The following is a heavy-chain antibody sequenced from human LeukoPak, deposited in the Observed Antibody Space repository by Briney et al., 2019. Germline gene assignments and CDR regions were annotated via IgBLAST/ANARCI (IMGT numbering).Heavy chain of an antibody. J-gene: IGHJ4*02. CDR2: IIPIFGTA. V-gene: IGHV1-69*13. Sequence: ASVKVSCKASGGTFSRYAISWVRQAPGQGLEWMGEIIPIFGTANYAQKFQGRVTITADESTSTAYMELSSLRSEDTAVYYCARGRMAGTYVFDSWGQGTLVTVSS. D-gene: IGHD6-19*01. CDR3: ARGRMAGTYVFDS. CDR1: GGTFSRYA.